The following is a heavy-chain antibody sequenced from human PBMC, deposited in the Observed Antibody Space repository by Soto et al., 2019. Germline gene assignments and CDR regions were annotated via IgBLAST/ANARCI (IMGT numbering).Heavy chain of an antibody. CDR2: INAGNGNT. CDR1: GYTFTSYA. Sequence: QVQLVQSGAEVKKPGASVKVSCKASGYTFTSYAMHWVRQAPGQRLEWMGWINAGNGNTKYSQKFQGRVTITRDTSASTAYMELSSLRSEDTAVYYCARGHHCSSTSCHKNWFDPWGQGTLVTVSS. J-gene: IGHJ5*02. D-gene: IGHD2-2*02. V-gene: IGHV1-3*01. CDR3: ARGHHCSSTSCHKNWFDP.